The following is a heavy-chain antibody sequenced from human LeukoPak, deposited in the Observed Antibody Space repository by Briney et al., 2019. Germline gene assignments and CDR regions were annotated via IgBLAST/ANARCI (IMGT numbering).Heavy chain of an antibody. CDR1: GYTFTGYY. V-gene: IGHV1-2*04. CDR3: ARELQIGYCSGGSCYYGMDV. Sequence: GASVKVSCKASGYTFTGYYMHWVRQAPGQGLEWMGWINPNSGGTNYAQKFQGWVTMTRDTSISTAYMELSRLRSDDTAVYYCARELQIGYCSGGSCYYGMDVWGQGTTVTVSS. D-gene: IGHD2-15*01. J-gene: IGHJ6*02. CDR2: INPNSGGT.